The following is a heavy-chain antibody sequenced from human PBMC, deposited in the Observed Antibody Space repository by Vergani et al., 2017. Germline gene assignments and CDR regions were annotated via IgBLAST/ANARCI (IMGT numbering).Heavy chain of an antibody. V-gene: IGHV4-34*01. Sequence: QVQLVESGGGLVKPGGSLRLSCAASGFTFSDYYMSWIRQAPGKGLEWIGEINHSGSTNYNPSLKSRVTISVDTSKNQFSLKLSSVTAADTAVYYCARARLAAMDVLGKGTTVTVSS. CDR3: ARARLAAMDV. CDR1: GFTFSDYY. J-gene: IGHJ6*03. D-gene: IGHD6-25*01. CDR2: INHSGST.